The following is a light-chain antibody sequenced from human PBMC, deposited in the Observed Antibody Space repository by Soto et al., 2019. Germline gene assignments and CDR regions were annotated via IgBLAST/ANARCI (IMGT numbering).Light chain of an antibody. V-gene: IGKV3-11*01. CDR2: DAS. CDR3: LHRTNWPLT. J-gene: IGKJ4*01. CDR1: QSVGNT. Sequence: EIVLTQSPATLSLSPGERATLSCRASQSVGNTLVWYQQKPGQAPSLLIYDASNRATGIPARFSGSGSGTDFTLAISSLEPEDFAVCYCLHRTNWPLTFGGGTKVAI.